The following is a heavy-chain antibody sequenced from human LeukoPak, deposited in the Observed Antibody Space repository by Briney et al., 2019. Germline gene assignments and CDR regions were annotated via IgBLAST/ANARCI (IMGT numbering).Heavy chain of an antibody. J-gene: IGHJ4*02. CDR3: ARGRRNYGDYGGSRGY. CDR2: INHSGST. V-gene: IGHV4-34*01. D-gene: IGHD4-17*01. Sequence: SETLSLTCAVYGGSFSGYYWSWIRQPPGKGLEWIGEINHSGSTNYNPSLKSRVTISVDTSKNQFSLKLSSVTAADTAVYYCARGRRNYGDYGGSRGYWGQGTLVTVSS. CDR1: GGSFSGYY.